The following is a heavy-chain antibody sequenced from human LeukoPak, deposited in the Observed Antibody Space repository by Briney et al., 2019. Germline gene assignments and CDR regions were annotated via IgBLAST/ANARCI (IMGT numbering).Heavy chain of an antibody. D-gene: IGHD1-26*01. CDR2: ISGGGGST. J-gene: IGHJ4*02. Sequence: GGSLRLSCAASGFTFSSYAMSWVRQAPGKGLEWVSTISGGGGSTYYADSVKGRFTISRDNSKNTLYLQVNSLRAEDTAVYYCAKGGKWDVTSFDYWGQGTLVTVSS. CDR3: AKGGKWDVTSFDY. CDR1: GFTFSSYA. V-gene: IGHV3-23*01.